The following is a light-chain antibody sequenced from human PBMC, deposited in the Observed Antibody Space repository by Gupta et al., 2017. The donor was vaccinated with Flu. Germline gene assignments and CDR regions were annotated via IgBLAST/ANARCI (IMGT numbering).Light chain of an antibody. CDR2: GSN. Sequence: ENVMTPSPPTLSVSPGERAVLSCGVSKSVRSYLAWYQYVPGRAPRLLIYGSNTRAARVPARFSGSGFETEFTLTISNLQPEDFTFYYCQQYSDWPLFTFGHGTKLDIK. J-gene: IGKJ2*01. CDR3: QQYSDWPLFT. CDR1: KSVRSY. V-gene: IGKV3-15*01.